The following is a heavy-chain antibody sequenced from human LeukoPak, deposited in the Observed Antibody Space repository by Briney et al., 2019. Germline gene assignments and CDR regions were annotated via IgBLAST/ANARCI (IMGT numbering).Heavy chain of an antibody. CDR3: ARDLMIVEVIQDYYGMDV. CDR1: GFTFSSYS. Sequence: GGSLRLSCAASGFTFSSYSMNWVRQAPGKGLEWVSSISSSSSYIYYADSVKGRFTISRDNAKNSLYLQMNSLRAEDTAVYYCARDLMIVEVIQDYYGMDVWGQGTTVTVSS. J-gene: IGHJ6*02. D-gene: IGHD3-22*01. V-gene: IGHV3-21*01. CDR2: ISSSSSYI.